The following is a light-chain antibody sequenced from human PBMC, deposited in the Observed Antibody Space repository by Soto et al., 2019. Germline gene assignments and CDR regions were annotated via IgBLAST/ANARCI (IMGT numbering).Light chain of an antibody. CDR1: QRISSR. CDR2: DAS. J-gene: IGKJ4*02. V-gene: IGKV1-5*01. Sequence: DIQMTQSPSTLSASVVDRVTITCRASQRISSRLACYQQKPGKAPKLLIYDASSLESGVPSRFSCSGSGPEFAPTMGRVELDVFECYQHENSSRYTFGGGTKVDIK. CDR3: ENSSRYT.